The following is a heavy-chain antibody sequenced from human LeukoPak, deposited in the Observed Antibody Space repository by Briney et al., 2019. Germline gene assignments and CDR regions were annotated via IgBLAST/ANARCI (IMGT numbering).Heavy chain of an antibody. CDR2: INPKSGGT. V-gene: IGHV1-2*02. J-gene: IGHJ5*02. CDR1: GYTFTDYY. Sequence: ASVKVSCKASGYTFTDYYIHWVRQAPGQGLEWMGWINPKSGGTDSAQKFQGRVTMTRDTSISSAYVELSRLSSDDTAVYYCARGTTEGFDPWGQGTLVTVSS. D-gene: IGHD1/OR15-1a*01. CDR3: ARGTTEGFDP.